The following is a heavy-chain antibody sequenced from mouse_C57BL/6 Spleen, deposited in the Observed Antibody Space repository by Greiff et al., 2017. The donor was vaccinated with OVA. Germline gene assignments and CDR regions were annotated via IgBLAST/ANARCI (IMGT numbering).Heavy chain of an antibody. Sequence: VQLKESGAELVKPGASVKISCKASGYAFSSYWMNWVKQRPGKGLEWIGQIYPGDGDTNYNGKFKGKATLTADKSSSTAYMQLSSLTSEDSAVYFCAREYGSSYGGYFDVWGTGTTVTVSS. D-gene: IGHD1-1*01. V-gene: IGHV1-80*01. CDR3: AREYGSSYGGYFDV. CDR2: IYPGDGDT. J-gene: IGHJ1*03. CDR1: GYAFSSYW.